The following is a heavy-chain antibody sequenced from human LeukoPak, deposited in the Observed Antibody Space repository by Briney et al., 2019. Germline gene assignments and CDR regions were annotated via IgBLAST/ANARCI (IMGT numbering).Heavy chain of an antibody. V-gene: IGHV3-21*01. CDR1: GFTFSSYS. Sequence: GGSLRLSCAASGFTFSSYSMNWVRQAPGKGLEWVSSISSSSSYIYYADSVKGRFTISRDNAKNSLFLLMNSLRAEDTAVYYCAREGDGYNSPIDYWGQGTLVTVSS. J-gene: IGHJ4*02. CDR2: ISSSSSYI. CDR3: AREGDGYNSPIDY. D-gene: IGHD5-24*01.